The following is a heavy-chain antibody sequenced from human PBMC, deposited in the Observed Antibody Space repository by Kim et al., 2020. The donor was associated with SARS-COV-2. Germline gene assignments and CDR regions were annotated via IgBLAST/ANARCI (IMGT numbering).Heavy chain of an antibody. CDR2: IIPLFGTP. D-gene: IGHD2-2*02. Sequence: SVKVSCKASGGTFSNYAISWVRQAPGQGLEWMGGIIPLFGTPNYAQKFQGRVTITADKSTSTAYMELSSLRSEDTALYYCARDQEFCSSTSCYNWFDPWGQGTLVTVSS. CDR3: ARDQEFCSSTSCYNWFDP. J-gene: IGHJ5*02. CDR1: GGTFSNYA. V-gene: IGHV1-69*06.